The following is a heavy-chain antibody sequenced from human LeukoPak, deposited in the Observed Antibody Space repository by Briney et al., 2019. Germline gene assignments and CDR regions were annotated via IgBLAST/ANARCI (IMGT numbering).Heavy chain of an antibody. CDR3: AKTDCTSSSCYTIES. Sequence: GGSLRLSCAASGFTFSSYAMSWVRQAPGRGLEWVSVISDSGVDTSYADSGKGRFTISRDNYKNTLYLQMNSLRAEDTAVYYCAKTDCTSSSCYTIESWGQGTLVTVSS. V-gene: IGHV3-23*01. D-gene: IGHD2-2*02. CDR1: GFTFSSYA. J-gene: IGHJ4*02. CDR2: ISDSGVDT.